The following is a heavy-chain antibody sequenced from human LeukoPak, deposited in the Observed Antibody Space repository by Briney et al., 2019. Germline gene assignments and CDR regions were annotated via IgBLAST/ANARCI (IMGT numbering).Heavy chain of an antibody. CDR1: GGSISSYY. CDR2: IYYSGST. D-gene: IGHD3-10*01. CDR3: ARHATMVRGAPFDY. J-gene: IGHJ4*02. V-gene: IGHV4-59*08. Sequence: SETLPLTCTVSGGSISSYYWSWIRQPPGKGLEWIGYIYYSGSTNYNPSLKSRVTISVDTSKNQFSLRLSSVTAADTTVYYCARHATMVRGAPFDYWGQGTLVTVSS.